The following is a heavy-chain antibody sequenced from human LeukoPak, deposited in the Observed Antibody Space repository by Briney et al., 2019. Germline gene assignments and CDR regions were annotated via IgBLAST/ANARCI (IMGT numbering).Heavy chain of an antibody. CDR3: ARDSAIEPGYYYSLDV. CDR2: IWYDGSNK. J-gene: IGHJ6*02. CDR1: GFTFSSYR. D-gene: IGHD1-14*01. V-gene: IGHV3-33*01. Sequence: GESLKISCAASGFTFSSYRMHWVRQAPGKGLEWVAFIWYDGSNKYYADSVKGRFTISRDNSKNTLYLQMNSLRAEDTAVYYCARDSAIEPGYYYSLDVWGQGTTVTVSS.